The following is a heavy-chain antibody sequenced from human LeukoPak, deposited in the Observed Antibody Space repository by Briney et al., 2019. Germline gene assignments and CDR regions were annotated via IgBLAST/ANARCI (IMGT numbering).Heavy chain of an antibody. Sequence: GGSLRLSCAASGFTFSTYNMNWVRQAPGKGLEWVSSITRSSGNMYYADSVKGRFTISRDNAKNSLYLQMNSLRAEDTAVYYCARRRYTYGYDYWGQGTLVTVSS. D-gene: IGHD5-18*01. V-gene: IGHV3-21*01. CDR2: ITRSSGNM. CDR3: ARRRYTYGYDY. CDR1: GFTFSTYN. J-gene: IGHJ4*02.